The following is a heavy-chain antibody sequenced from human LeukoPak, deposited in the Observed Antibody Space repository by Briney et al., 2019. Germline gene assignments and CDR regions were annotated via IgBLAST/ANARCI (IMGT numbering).Heavy chain of an antibody. V-gene: IGHV4-59*01. CDR1: GGSISSYY. CDR3: ARSGAAGTTPDY. CDR2: IYYSGST. Sequence: SETLSLTCTVSGGSISSYYWSWIRQPPGKGLEWIGYIYYSGSTNYNPSLKSRVTISVDTSKNQFSLKLSSVTAADTAVYYCARSGAAGTTPDYWGQGTLVTVSS. J-gene: IGHJ4*02. D-gene: IGHD6-13*01.